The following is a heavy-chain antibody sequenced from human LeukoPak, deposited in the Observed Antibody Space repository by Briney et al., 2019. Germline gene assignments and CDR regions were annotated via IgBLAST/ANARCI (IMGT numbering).Heavy chain of an antibody. CDR2: ISSSSSYI. CDR3: ARGTITMIVVAQSYWYFDL. V-gene: IGHV3-21*01. J-gene: IGHJ2*01. Sequence: KPGGSLRLSCAASGFTFSSYSMNWVRQAPGKGLEWVSSISSSSSYIYYADSVKGRFTISRDNAKNSLYLQMNSLRAEDTAVYYCARGTITMIVVAQSYWYFDLWGRGTLVTVSS. CDR1: GFTFSSYS. D-gene: IGHD3-22*01.